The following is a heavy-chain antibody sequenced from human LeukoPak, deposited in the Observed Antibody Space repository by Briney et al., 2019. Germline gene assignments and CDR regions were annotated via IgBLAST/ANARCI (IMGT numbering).Heavy chain of an antibody. CDR2: ISGSGGST. D-gene: IGHD3-3*01. CDR3: AKPRRVRGVVIYYFDY. J-gene: IGHJ4*02. Sequence: PGGSLRLSCAASGFTFSSYAMSWVRQAPGKGLEWVSAISGSGGSTYYADSVKGRFTISRDNSKNTLYLQMNSLRAEDTAVYYCAKPRRVRGVVIYYFDYWGQGTLVTVSS. V-gene: IGHV3-23*01. CDR1: GFTFSSYA.